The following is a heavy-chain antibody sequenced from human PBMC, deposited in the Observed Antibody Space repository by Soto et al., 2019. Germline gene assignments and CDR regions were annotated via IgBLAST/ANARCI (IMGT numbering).Heavy chain of an antibody. CDR1: GFTFDDYA. Sequence: EMQVVESGGGLVQPGRSLRLSCAASGFTFDDYAMHWVRQAPGKGLEWVSGITWNSGRRDYADSVKGRFTISRDNAKNSTYLQMNSLRAVDTALYYCAKDRQWGGGFDYYGMDVWGQGTTVTVSS. CDR2: ITWNSGRR. CDR3: AKDRQWGGGFDYYGMDV. D-gene: IGHD1-26*01. V-gene: IGHV3-9*01. J-gene: IGHJ6*02.